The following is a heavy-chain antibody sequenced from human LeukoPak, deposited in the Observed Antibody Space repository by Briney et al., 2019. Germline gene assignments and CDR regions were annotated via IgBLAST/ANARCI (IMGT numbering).Heavy chain of an antibody. CDR2: IYSSVST. CDR1: GGSISSNAYY. Sequence: SETLSLTCTVSGGSISSNAYYWAWIRQPPGKGLEWIGSIYSSVSTYFNPSLKSRVTISVDTSKNQFSLRLSSVTAADTALYYCAYSGSYGHLGYWGQGIPVTVSS. CDR3: AYSGSYGHLGY. J-gene: IGHJ4*02. V-gene: IGHV4-39*01. D-gene: IGHD1-26*01.